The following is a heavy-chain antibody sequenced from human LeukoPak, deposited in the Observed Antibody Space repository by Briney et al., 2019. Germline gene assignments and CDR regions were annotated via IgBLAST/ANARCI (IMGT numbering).Heavy chain of an antibody. V-gene: IGHV4-39*01. CDR1: GGSISSSSYY. CDR3: ARLKNPPGSGRHNFDY. Sequence: PSETLSLTCTVSGGSISSSSYYWGWIRQPPGKGLEWIGSIYYSGSTYYNPSLESRVTISEDTSKNQFSLKLSSVSAADTAVYYCARLKNPPGSGRHNFDYWGQGILVTVSS. CDR2: IYYSGST. J-gene: IGHJ4*02. D-gene: IGHD3-10*01.